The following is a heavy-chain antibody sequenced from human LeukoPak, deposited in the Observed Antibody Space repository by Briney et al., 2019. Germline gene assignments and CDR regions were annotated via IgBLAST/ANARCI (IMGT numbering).Heavy chain of an antibody. CDR1: GFTFSSYG. Sequence: TGGCLRLSCAASGFTFSSYGMHWARQAPGKGLEWVAVIAYDGSNKYYADSVKGRFTISRDNSKNTLYLQMNSLRAEDTAVYYCAKVAPFSSWYDAVFFDYWGQGTLVTVSS. J-gene: IGHJ4*02. V-gene: IGHV3-33*06. CDR2: IAYDGSNK. D-gene: IGHD6-13*01. CDR3: AKVAPFSSWYDAVFFDY.